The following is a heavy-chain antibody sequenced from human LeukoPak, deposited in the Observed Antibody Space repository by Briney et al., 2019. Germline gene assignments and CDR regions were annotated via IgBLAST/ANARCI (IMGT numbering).Heavy chain of an antibody. CDR1: GFTVSSNY. Sequence: PGGSLRLSCAASGFTVSSNYMSWIRQPPGKGLEWIGEINHSGSTNYNPSLKSRVTISVDTSKNQFSLKLSSVTAADTAVYYCARGHWYYDFWSGYYSSARHETRFDYWGQGTLVTVSS. J-gene: IGHJ4*02. CDR3: ARGHWYYDFWSGYYSSARHETRFDY. V-gene: IGHV4-34*01. D-gene: IGHD3-3*01. CDR2: INHSGST.